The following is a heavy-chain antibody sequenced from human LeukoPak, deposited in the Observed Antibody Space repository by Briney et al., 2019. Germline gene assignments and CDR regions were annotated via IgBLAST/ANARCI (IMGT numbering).Heavy chain of an antibody. V-gene: IGHV3-21*01. Sequence: PGGSLRLSCAASGFTFSSYSMNWVRQAPGKGLEWVSSISSSSSYIYYADSVKGRFTISRDNAKNSLYLQMNSPRAEDTAVYYCARRQRAELGRVINSSGPQGRYYYYYMDVWGKGTTVTVSS. J-gene: IGHJ6*03. CDR3: ARRQRAELGRVINSSGPQGRYYYYYMDV. CDR2: ISSSSSYI. D-gene: IGHD6-19*01. CDR1: GFTFSSYS.